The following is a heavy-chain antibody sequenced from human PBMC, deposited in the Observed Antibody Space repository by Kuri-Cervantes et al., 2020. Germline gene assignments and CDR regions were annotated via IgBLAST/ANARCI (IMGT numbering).Heavy chain of an antibody. D-gene: IGHD3-10*01. J-gene: IGHJ4*02. CDR2: IYSGGST. CDR1: GFTVSSNY. CDR3: ARDTMVRGADY. Sequence: GESLKISCAASGFTVSSNYMSWVRQAPGKGLEWVSVIYSGGSTYYADSVKGRFTISRDNSKNTLYLQMNSLRAEDTAVYYCARDTMVRGADYWGQGTLVTVSS. V-gene: IGHV3-53*01.